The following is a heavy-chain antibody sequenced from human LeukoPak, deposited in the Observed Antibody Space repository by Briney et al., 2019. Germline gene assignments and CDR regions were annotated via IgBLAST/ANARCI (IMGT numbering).Heavy chain of an antibody. CDR3: AKPSGSGVDY. CDR1: GFTVSSNY. V-gene: IGHV3-30*02. D-gene: IGHD1-26*01. J-gene: IGHJ4*02. CDR2: IRSDGYHT. Sequence: GGSLRLSCAASGFTVSSNYMSWVRQAPGKGLEWVAFIRSDGYHTYYTDSVKRRFIITRDNFKNTLYLQMNSLRLEDMAVYYCAKPSGSGVDYWGRGTRVTVSS.